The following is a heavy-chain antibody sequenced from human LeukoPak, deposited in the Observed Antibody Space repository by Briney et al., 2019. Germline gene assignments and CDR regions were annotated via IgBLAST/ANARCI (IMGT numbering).Heavy chain of an antibody. V-gene: IGHV3-23*01. D-gene: IGHD3-10*01. CDR1: GFTFSSYA. CDR3: AKDISFYGSGSYYMNDDYFDY. Sequence: PGGSLRLSCAASGFTFSSYAMSWVRQAPGKGLEWVSAISGSGGSTYYADSVKGRFTISRDNSKNTLYLQMNSLRAEDTAVYYCAKDISFYGSGSYYMNDDYFDYWGQGTLVTVSS. CDR2: ISGSGGST. J-gene: IGHJ4*02.